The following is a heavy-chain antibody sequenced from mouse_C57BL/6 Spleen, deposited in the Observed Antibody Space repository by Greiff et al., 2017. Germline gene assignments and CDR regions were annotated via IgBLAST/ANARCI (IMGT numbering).Heavy chain of an antibody. CDR3: ASWGTVAATKY. Sequence: VKLLESGAELARPGASVKLSCKASGYTFTSYGISWVKQRTGQGLEWIGEIYPRSGNTYYNEKFKDKATLTADKSSSTAYMELRSLTSEDSAVYFCASWGTVAATKYWGQGTLVTVSA. J-gene: IGHJ3*01. CDR2: IYPRSGNT. D-gene: IGHD1-1*01. CDR1: GYTFTSYG. V-gene: IGHV1-81*01.